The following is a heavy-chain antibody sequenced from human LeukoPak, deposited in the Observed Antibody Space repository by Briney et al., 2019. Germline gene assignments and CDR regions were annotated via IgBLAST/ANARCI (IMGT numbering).Heavy chain of an antibody. D-gene: IGHD3-22*01. CDR3: ARAPSEVGGYYPEYFRH. CDR1: GFTFSRYW. CDR2: IKSDGKT. Sequence: GGSLRLSCEASGFTFSRYWIHWVRQAPGKGLVWASRIKSDGKTNYADSVKGRFTISRDNAKNTVSLQMDSLRAEDTGVYYCARAPSEVGGYYPEYFRHWGQGTLVTVSS. J-gene: IGHJ1*01. V-gene: IGHV3-74*01.